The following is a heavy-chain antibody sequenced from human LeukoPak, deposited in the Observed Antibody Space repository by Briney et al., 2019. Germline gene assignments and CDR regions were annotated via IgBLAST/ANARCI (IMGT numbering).Heavy chain of an antibody. CDR2: ISDNGGST. CDR1: GFTFSSYA. D-gene: IGHD4-17*01. Sequence: GSLRLSCAASGFTFSSYAMSWVRQAPGRGLEWVSGISDNGGSTYIADSVKDRFTISRDNSKNRLYLQVSSLRAEDTAIYYCARVDYGSFDVWGQGTMVTVSS. J-gene: IGHJ3*01. CDR3: ARVDYGSFDV. V-gene: IGHV3-23*01.